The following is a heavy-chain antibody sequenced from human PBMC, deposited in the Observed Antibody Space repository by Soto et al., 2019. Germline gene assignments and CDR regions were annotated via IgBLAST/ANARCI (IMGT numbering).Heavy chain of an antibody. Sequence: PGGSLRLSCATSGFIFRRYNMNWVRQAPGKGLEWDTSISSSSSYIYYADSVKGRFTISRDNAKNSLYLQMDSLRAEDTGLYYCARDNHYYGMNLCGQGTTVTVSS. J-gene: IGHJ6*02. CDR2: ISSSSSYI. V-gene: IGHV3-21*01. CDR3: ARDNHYYGMNL. CDR1: GFIFRRYN.